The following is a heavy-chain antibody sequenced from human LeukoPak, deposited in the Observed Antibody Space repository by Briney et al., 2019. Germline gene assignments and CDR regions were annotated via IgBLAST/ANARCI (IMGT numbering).Heavy chain of an antibody. V-gene: IGHV4-4*07. J-gene: IGHJ5*02. D-gene: IGHD6-13*01. CDR3: ARDRIVAAGNWFDP. CDR2: IYTSEST. CDR1: GGSFSGYY. Sequence: SETLSLTCAVYGGSFSGYYWSWIRQPAGKGLEWIGRIYTSESTSHNPSLKSRVTMSVDTSKNQFSLKLSSVTAADTAVYYCARDRIVAAGNWFDPWGQGTLVTVSS.